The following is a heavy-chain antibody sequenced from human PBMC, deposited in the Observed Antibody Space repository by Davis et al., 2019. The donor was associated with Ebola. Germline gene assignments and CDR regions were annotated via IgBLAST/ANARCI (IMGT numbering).Heavy chain of an antibody. V-gene: IGHV4-39*01. CDR2: LYSSGST. CDR3: ARHRRYDLWSNYWAGVNWFDP. CDR1: GGSPISGRYY. Sequence: PSETLSPTCPVPGGSPISGRYYWGWIRQPPGKGLEWIGSLYSSGSTYYNPALKSRVAISVDPSRNQFSLELSSVTAADTALYYCARHRRYDLWSNYWAGVNWFDPWSQGTLVTVSS. J-gene: IGHJ5*02. D-gene: IGHD3-3*01.